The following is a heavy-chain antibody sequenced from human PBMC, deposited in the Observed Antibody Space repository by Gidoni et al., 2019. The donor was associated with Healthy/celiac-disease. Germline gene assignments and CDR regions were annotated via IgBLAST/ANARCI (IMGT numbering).Heavy chain of an antibody. D-gene: IGHD4-4*01. V-gene: IGHV3-33*01. J-gene: IGHJ4*02. CDR2: IWYDGSNK. Sequence: QVQLVESGGGVVKPGRSLRLSCAASGFTFSSYGMHWVRQAPGKGLELVAVIWYDGSNKYYADSVKGRFTISRDNSKNTLYLQMNSLRAEDTAVYYCARSALYSNYVDYWGQGTLVTVSS. CDR1: GFTFSSYG. CDR3: ARSALYSNYVDY.